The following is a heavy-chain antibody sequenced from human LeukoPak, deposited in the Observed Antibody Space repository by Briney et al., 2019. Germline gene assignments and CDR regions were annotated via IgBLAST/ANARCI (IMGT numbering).Heavy chain of an antibody. D-gene: IGHD3-10*01. CDR1: GFTFSSYG. J-gene: IGHJ4*02. CDR2: IRYDGSNK. CDR3: AKDELWFGESTYYFDY. Sequence: PGGSLRLSCAASGFTFSSYGMHWVRQAPGKGLEWVAFIRYDGSNKYYADSVKGRFTISRDNSKNTLYLQMNSLRAEDTAVYYCAKDELWFGESTYYFDYWGQGTLVTVSS. V-gene: IGHV3-30*02.